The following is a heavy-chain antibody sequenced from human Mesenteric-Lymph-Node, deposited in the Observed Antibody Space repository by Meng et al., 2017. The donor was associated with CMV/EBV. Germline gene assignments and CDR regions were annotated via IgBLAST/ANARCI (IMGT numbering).Heavy chain of an antibody. D-gene: IGHD3-10*01. Sequence: GSLRLSCAASGFTFSSYWMIWVRQTPGKGLEWVANIKQDGREKHYVDSVKGRFTISRDNSKNTLYLQMNSLRADDTAVYYCARGGISGFDYWGQGTLVTVSS. V-gene: IGHV3-7*03. J-gene: IGHJ4*02. CDR2: IKQDGREK. CDR3: ARGGISGFDY. CDR1: GFTFSSYW.